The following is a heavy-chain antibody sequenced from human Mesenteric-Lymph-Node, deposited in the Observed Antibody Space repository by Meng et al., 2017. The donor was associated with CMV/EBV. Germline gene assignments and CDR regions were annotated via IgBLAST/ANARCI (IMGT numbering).Heavy chain of an antibody. CDR1: GGSFSGYY. CDR2: INHSGST. Sequence: SETLSLTCAVYGGSFSGYYWSWIRQPPGKGLEWIGEINHSGSTNYNPSLKSRVTISVDTSKNQFSLKLSSVTAADTAVYYCARTQGPRSGRDPFDYWGQGTLVTVSS. D-gene: IGHD6-19*01. J-gene: IGHJ4*02. V-gene: IGHV4-34*01. CDR3: ARTQGPRSGRDPFDY.